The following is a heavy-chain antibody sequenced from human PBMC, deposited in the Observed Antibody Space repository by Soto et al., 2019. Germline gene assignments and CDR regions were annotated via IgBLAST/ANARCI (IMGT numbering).Heavy chain of an antibody. D-gene: IGHD6-19*01. Sequence: QVQLVESGGGVVQPGRSLRLSCAASGFTFSSYGMHWVRQAPGKGLEWVAVIWYDGSNKYYADSVKGRFTISRDNSKNTLYLQMNSLRPEDTAVYYCARDQAVAGSNWFDPWGQGTLVTVSS. CDR2: IWYDGSNK. CDR3: ARDQAVAGSNWFDP. J-gene: IGHJ5*02. V-gene: IGHV3-33*01. CDR1: GFTFSSYG.